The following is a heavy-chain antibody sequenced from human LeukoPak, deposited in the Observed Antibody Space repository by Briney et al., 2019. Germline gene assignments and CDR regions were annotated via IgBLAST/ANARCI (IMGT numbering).Heavy chain of an antibody. CDR1: GFTFSSYA. Sequence: GGSLRLSCAASGFTFSSYAMSWVRQAPGKGLEWVSAITGSGISTYYADSVKGRFTISRGNPKNTLSLQMNSLRGEDTAVYYCARDRRSCSSTSCLHNYYYYYGMDVWGQGTTVTVSS. D-gene: IGHD2-2*01. CDR2: ITGSGIST. V-gene: IGHV3-23*01. CDR3: ARDRRSCSSTSCLHNYYYYYGMDV. J-gene: IGHJ6*02.